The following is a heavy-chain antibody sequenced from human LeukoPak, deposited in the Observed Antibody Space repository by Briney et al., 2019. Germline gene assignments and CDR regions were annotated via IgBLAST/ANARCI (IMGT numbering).Heavy chain of an antibody. D-gene: IGHD7-27*01. CDR3: AKDHPDWGSSFDY. CDR2: INIGGST. CDR1: GLTFSSYI. Sequence: GGSLRLSCATSGLTFSSYILNWVRQAPGKGLEWVSAINIGGSTYYSDSVTGRFTISRNNYKHKMYLQMNSLRDEGTAVYYCAKDHPDWGSSFDYWGQGTLVTVSS. V-gene: IGHV3-23*01. J-gene: IGHJ4*02.